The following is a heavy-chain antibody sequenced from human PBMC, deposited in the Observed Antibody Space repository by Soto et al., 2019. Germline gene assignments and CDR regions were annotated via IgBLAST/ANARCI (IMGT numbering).Heavy chain of an antibody. V-gene: IGHV4-59*01. CDR2: IYYSGST. CDR1: GGSISSYY. J-gene: IGHJ4*02. CDR3: AAGYCSGGSCSDHFDY. D-gene: IGHD2-15*01. Sequence: PSETLSLTCTVSGGSISSYYWSWIRQPPGKGLEWIGYIYYSGSTNYNPSLKSRVTISVDTSKNQFSLKLSSVTAADTAVYYCAAGYCSGGSCSDHFDYWGQGPLATVSS.